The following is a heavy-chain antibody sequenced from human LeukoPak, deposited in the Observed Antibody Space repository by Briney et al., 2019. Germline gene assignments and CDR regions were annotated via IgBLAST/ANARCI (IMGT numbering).Heavy chain of an antibody. Sequence: AGGSLRLSCAASGFTFSSYSMNWVRQAPGKGLEWVSSISSSSSYIYYADSVKGRFTISRDNSKNALYLQMNSLRAEDTAVYYCARGPYSSGYCFDYWGQGTLVTVSS. D-gene: IGHD3-22*01. J-gene: IGHJ4*02. CDR1: GFTFSSYS. CDR2: ISSSSSYI. V-gene: IGHV3-21*04. CDR3: ARGPYSSGYCFDY.